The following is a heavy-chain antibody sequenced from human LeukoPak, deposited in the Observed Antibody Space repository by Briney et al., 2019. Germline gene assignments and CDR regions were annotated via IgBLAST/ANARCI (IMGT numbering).Heavy chain of an antibody. Sequence: PGGSLRLSCAASGFTFSDYYMSWIRQAPGKGLEWVSYISSSSSYTNYADSVKGRFTISRDNAKNSLYLQMNSLRAEDTAVYYCARVVYCGGDCYYLDYWGQGTLVTVSS. D-gene: IGHD2-21*02. CDR1: GFTFSDYY. CDR3: ARVVYCGGDCYYLDY. V-gene: IGHV3-11*06. J-gene: IGHJ4*02. CDR2: ISSSSSYT.